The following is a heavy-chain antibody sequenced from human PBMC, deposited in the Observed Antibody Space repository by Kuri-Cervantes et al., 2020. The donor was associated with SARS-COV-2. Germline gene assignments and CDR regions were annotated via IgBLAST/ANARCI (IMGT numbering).Heavy chain of an antibody. V-gene: IGHV3-23*01. D-gene: IGHD6-13*01. Sequence: GESLKISCAASGFTFSSYAMSWVRQAPGKGLEWVAAISCSGGNTYYADSVKGRFTISRDNSKNTLYLQMNSLRAEDTAVYYCAKVQQLGSSWYWFDPWGQGTLVTVSS. CDR2: ISCSGGNT. CDR1: GFTFSSYA. J-gene: IGHJ5*02. CDR3: AKVQQLGSSWYWFDP.